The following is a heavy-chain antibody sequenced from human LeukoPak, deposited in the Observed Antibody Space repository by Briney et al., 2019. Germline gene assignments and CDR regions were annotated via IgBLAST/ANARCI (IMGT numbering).Heavy chain of an antibody. Sequence: GGSLRLSCAASGFTFRIYAMSWVRQAPGKGLEWVAVISYDGSNKYYADSVKGRFTISRDNSKNTLYLQMNSLRAEDTAVYYCASPSGLYYDSSGYWENWGQGTLVTVSS. CDR3: ASPSGLYYDSSGYWEN. CDR2: ISYDGSNK. D-gene: IGHD3-22*01. V-gene: IGHV3-30-3*01. J-gene: IGHJ4*02. CDR1: GFTFRIYA.